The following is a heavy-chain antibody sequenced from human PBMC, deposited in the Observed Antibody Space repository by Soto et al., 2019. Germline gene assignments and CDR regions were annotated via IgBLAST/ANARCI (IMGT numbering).Heavy chain of an antibody. CDR2: IYYSGST. CDR3: ARQGSDYGDYIDY. J-gene: IGHJ4*02. D-gene: IGHD4-17*01. CDR1: VASISSSSYS. Sequence: SETLSLTCTVSVASISSSSYSWAWIRTPPGKGLEWIGSIYYSGSTYYNPSLKSRVTISVDTSKNQFSLKLSPVTAADTAVYYCARQGSDYGDYIDYWGQGTLVTVSS. V-gene: IGHV4-39*01.